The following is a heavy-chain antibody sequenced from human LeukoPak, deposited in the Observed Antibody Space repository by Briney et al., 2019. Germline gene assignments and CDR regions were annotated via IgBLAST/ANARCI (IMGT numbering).Heavy chain of an antibody. D-gene: IGHD6-13*01. J-gene: IGHJ5*02. Sequence: GGSLRLSCAASGFTFSSYSMNWVRQAPGKGLEWVSSISSSSSYIYYADSVKGRFTISRDNAKNSLYLQMNSLRAEDTAVYYCAVYSSSWDNWFDPWGQGTLVTVSS. CDR3: AVYSSSWDNWFDP. CDR2: ISSSSSYI. CDR1: GFTFSSYS. V-gene: IGHV3-21*01.